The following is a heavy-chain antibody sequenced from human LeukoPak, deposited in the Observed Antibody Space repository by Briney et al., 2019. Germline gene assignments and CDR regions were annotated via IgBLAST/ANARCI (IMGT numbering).Heavy chain of an antibody. CDR1: GFTVSSNY. Sequence: HPGGSLRLSCAASGFTVSSNYMTWVRQTPGKGLGCVSTFSGSGGSIYYADSVKGRFTISRDNAKNSLYLQMNSLRAEDTAVYYCARLGWELLLSAFDIWGHGTMVTVSS. CDR2: FSGSGGSI. J-gene: IGHJ3*02. V-gene: IGHV3-48*03. D-gene: IGHD1-26*01. CDR3: ARLGWELLLSAFDI.